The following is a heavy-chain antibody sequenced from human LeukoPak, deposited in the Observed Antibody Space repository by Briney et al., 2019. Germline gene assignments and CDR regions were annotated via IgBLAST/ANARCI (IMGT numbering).Heavy chain of an antibody. D-gene: IGHD3-10*01. CDR1: GFTFSDYG. V-gene: IGHV3-23*01. CDR3: AKSRGSGSKMARGVNFDY. CDR2: ISDGGSIT. Sequence: GGSLRLSRAASGFTFSDYGMSWVRQAPGKGLEWVSTISDGGSITYYADSVKGRFTISRDNSKNTLFLQMNSLRAEDTAVYYCAKSRGSGSKMARGVNFDYWGQGTLVTVSS. J-gene: IGHJ4*02.